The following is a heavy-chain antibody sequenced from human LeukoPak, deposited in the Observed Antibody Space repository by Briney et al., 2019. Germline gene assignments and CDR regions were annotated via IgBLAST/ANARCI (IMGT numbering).Heavy chain of an antibody. CDR1: GFTFSSYA. Sequence: GGSLRLSCAASGFTFSSYAMSWVRQAPGKGLEWVSAISGSGGSTYYADSVKGRFTISRDNSKNTLYLQMNSLRAEDTAVYYCARGAHVWGSYPHDAFDIWGQGTMVTVSS. V-gene: IGHV3-23*01. J-gene: IGHJ3*02. CDR3: ARGAHVWGSYPHDAFDI. D-gene: IGHD3-16*02. CDR2: ISGSGGST.